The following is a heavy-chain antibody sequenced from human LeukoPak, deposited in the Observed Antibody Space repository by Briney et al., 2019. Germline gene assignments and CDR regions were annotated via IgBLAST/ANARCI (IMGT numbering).Heavy chain of an antibody. J-gene: IGHJ3*02. D-gene: IGHD2-2*01. CDR3: AKEDQEGDAFDI. CDR2: ISGSGGST. Sequence: PGGSLRLSXAASGFTFSSYSMNWVRQAPGKGLEWVSAISGSGGSTYYADSVKGRFTISRDNSKNTLYLQMNSLRAEDTAVYYCAKEDQEGDAFDIWGQGTMVTVSS. V-gene: IGHV3-23*01. CDR1: GFTFSSYS.